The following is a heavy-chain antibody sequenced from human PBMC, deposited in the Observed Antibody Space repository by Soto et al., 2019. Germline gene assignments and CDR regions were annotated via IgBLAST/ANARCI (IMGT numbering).Heavy chain of an antibody. Sequence: SETLSLTCTVSGGSISSGGYYWSWIRQHPGKGLEWIGYIYYSGSTYYNPSLKSRVTISVDTSKNQFSLKLSSVTAADTAVYYCARELGNTAAAGISFDYWGQGTRVTVSS. D-gene: IGHD6-13*01. CDR3: ARELGNTAAAGISFDY. CDR2: IYYSGST. J-gene: IGHJ4*02. V-gene: IGHV4-31*03. CDR1: GGSISSGGYY.